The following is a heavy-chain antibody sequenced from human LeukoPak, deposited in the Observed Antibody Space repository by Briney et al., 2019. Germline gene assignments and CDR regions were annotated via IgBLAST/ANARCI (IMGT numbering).Heavy chain of an antibody. Sequence: PGGSLRLSRAASGFDFGAYEMNWVRQAPGKGLEWVAYIAGSDSTIYYADSVRGRFTISRDNAKKSLYLQMSSLRAEDTALYYCTTLGYHLDSWGQGTLVTVSS. CDR2: IAGSDSTI. V-gene: IGHV3-48*03. D-gene: IGHD3-16*02. CDR1: GFDFGAYE. CDR3: TTLGYHLDS. J-gene: IGHJ4*02.